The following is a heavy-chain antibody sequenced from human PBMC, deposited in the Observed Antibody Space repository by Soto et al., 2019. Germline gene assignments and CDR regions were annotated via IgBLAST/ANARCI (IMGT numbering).Heavy chain of an antibody. J-gene: IGHJ4*02. V-gene: IGHV3-74*01. CDR1: GFAFGNSW. CDR3: ATAEVDY. CDR2: MTSDGRTI. Sequence: GGSLRLSCAASGFAFGNSWMHWVRQPPGKGPEWVSRMTSDGRTIQYADSVKGRFTASRDNAKNTLYLQMDSLRAEDTAMYYCATAEVDYWGPGXLVTVSS.